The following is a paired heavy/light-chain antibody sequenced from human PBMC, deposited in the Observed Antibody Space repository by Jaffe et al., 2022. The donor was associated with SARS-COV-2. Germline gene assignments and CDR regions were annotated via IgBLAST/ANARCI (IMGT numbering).Heavy chain of an antibody. CDR1: GGSTSSGSYY. CDR2: MYTSGST. V-gene: IGHV4-61*02. D-gene: IGHD1-26*01. CDR3: AREGGSYYYYGMDV. Sequence: QVQLQESGPGLVKPSQTLSLTCTVSGGSTSSGSYYWSWIRQPAGKGLEWIGRMYTSGSTDYNPSLKSRVIISVDTSKTQFSLKLSSVTAADTAFYYCAREGGSYYYYGMDVWGQGTTVTVSS. J-gene: IGHJ6*02.
Light chain of an antibody. CDR1: QSISSY. J-gene: IGKJ1*01. CDR2: GAS. CDR3: QQSYSTPRT. V-gene: IGKV1-39*01. Sequence: DIQMTQSPSSLSAFVGDRVTITCRASQSISSYLNWYQQKPGKAPKLLIYGASTLQSGVPSRFTGSGSGTDFTLTISSLQPEDFATYYCQQSYSTPRTFGQGTKVEIK.